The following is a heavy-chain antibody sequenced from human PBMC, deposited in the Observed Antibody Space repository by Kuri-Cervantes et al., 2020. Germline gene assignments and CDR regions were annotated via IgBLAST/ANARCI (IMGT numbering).Heavy chain of an antibody. Sequence: ESLKISCTVSGGSISSYYWSWIRQPPGKGLEWIGYIYYSGSTNYNPSLKSRVTISVDTSKNQFSLKLSSVTAADTAVYYCTRAGYSKFSAWFDPWGQGTLVTVSS. V-gene: IGHV4-59*08. CDR2: IYYSGST. D-gene: IGHD4-11*01. J-gene: IGHJ5*02. CDR1: GGSISSYY. CDR3: TRAGYSKFSAWFDP.